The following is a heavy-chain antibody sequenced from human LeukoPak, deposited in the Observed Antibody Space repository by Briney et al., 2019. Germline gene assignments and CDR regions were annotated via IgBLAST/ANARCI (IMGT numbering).Heavy chain of an antibody. D-gene: IGHD3-22*01. CDR1: GFTFDDYG. CDR3: AREGYYDSSGYYYDAFDI. V-gene: IGHV3-20*04. Sequence: GGSLRLSCAASGFTFDDYGMSWVRQAPGKGLEWVSGINWNGGSTGYADSVKGRFTISRDNAKNSLYLQMNSLRAEDTALYYCAREGYYDSSGYYYDAFDIWGQGTMVTVSS. CDR2: INWNGGST. J-gene: IGHJ3*02.